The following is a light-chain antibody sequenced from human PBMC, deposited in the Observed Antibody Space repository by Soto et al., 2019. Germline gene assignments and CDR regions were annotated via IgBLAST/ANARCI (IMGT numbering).Light chain of an antibody. CDR2: YDR. Sequence: SYELTQPPSVSVTPGKTATITCGGSNIGSKSVNWYQQKPGQAPVLIMFYDRVRPSGTPARFSGSNSGNTATLTISGVEVGDEADYYRQVWDTTSDPEGVFGGGTKLTVL. CDR1: NIGSKS. CDR3: QVWDTTSDPEGV. V-gene: IGLV3-21*04. J-gene: IGLJ3*02.